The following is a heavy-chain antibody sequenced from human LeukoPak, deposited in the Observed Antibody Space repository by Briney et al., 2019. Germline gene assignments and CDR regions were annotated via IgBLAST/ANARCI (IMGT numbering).Heavy chain of an antibody. CDR3: ARGSGYYYYFDY. V-gene: IGHV1-69*01. D-gene: IGHD3-22*01. J-gene: IGHJ4*02. CDR2: IIPIFGTA. Sequence: SVKVSCKASGGTFSSYAISWVRQAPGQGLEWMGGIIPIFGTANYAQKFQGRVTITADESTNTAYMELSSLRSEDTAVYYCARGSGYYYYFDYWGQGTLVTVSS. CDR1: GGTFSSYA.